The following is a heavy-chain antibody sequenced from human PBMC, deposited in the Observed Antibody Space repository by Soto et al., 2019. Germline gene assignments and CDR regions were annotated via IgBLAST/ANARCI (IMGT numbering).Heavy chain of an antibody. D-gene: IGHD5-12*01. CDR2: ISGSGGST. Sequence: GSLRLSCAASGFTFSSYAMSWVRQAPGKGLEWVSAISGSGGSTYYADSVKGRFTISRDNSKNTLYLQMNSLRAEDTAVYYCAKDRWGARIMDVWGQGTTVTVSS. V-gene: IGHV3-23*01. CDR3: AKDRWGARIMDV. CDR1: GFTFSSYA. J-gene: IGHJ6*02.